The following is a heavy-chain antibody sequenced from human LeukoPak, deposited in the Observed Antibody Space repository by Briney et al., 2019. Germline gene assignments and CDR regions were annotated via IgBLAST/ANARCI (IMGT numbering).Heavy chain of an antibody. Sequence: ASVKVSCKASGYTFTGYYMHWVRQAPGQGLEWMGWINPNSGGTNYAQKFQGRVTMTRDTSISTAYMELSRLRSDDTAVYYCARGPYYDVLPGYYNFGHSFDYWGQGTLVTVSS. V-gene: IGHV1-2*02. CDR1: GYTFTGYY. CDR2: INPNSGGT. CDR3: ARGPYYDVLPGYYNFGHSFDY. D-gene: IGHD3-9*01. J-gene: IGHJ4*02.